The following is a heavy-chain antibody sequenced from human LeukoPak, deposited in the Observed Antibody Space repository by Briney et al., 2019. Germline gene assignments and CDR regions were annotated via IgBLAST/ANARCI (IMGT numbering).Heavy chain of an antibody. CDR1: GGSISVSSYY. V-gene: IGHV4-39*01. CDR3: ARVRRRYYDSSGLYYFDY. J-gene: IGHJ4*02. CDR2: IYHSGST. Sequence: SETLSLTCTVSGGSISVSSYYWAWVRQPPGKGLEWIGSIYHSGSTYSKPSLKSRVTISVDTSKNQFSLKLISVTAADTAVYYCARVRRRYYDSSGLYYFDYWGQGTLVTVSS. D-gene: IGHD3-22*01.